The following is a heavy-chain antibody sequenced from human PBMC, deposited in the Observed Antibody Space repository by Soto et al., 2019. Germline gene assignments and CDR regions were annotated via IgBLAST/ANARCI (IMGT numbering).Heavy chain of an antibody. CDR3: ARLSGFSDRWSGFDP. CDR1: GGSVTNNNYF. V-gene: IGHV4-39*01. D-gene: IGHD2-15*01. CDR2: AIYYSGNT. Sequence: QLQLQESGPGLVTPSETLSLTCTVSGGSVTNNNYFWGWIRQPPGKGLEWIVTAIYYSGNTYYNPSLKSRVSISIDTSKNQSSLKLTSVTAADTAVYYCARLSGFSDRWSGFDPWGQGTLVTVSS. J-gene: IGHJ5*02.